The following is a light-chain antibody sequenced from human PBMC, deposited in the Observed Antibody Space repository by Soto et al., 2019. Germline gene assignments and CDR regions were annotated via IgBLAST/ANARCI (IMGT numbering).Light chain of an antibody. CDR2: VAS. V-gene: IGKV1-39*01. CDR1: QSISKY. J-gene: IGKJ3*01. CDR3: QRSFTTPFT. Sequence: DIQMTQSPSSLSTSVRDKVTITCRASQSISKYLNWYQQKPGKAPKLLISVASSLQSEVPSRFSGDGSETDFTLSISSLQPEDSATYYCQRSFTTPFTFGPGTKVDVK.